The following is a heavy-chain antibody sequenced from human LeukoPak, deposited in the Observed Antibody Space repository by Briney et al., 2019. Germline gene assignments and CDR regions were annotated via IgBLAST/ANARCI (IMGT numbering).Heavy chain of an antibody. CDR2: ISVSGDNT. J-gene: IGHJ4*02. CDR3: AKRSGYTTGWFFAF. CDR1: GFSFSSYA. Sequence: PGGALRLSCAASGFSFSSYAMSWVRQAPGKGLWWVSSISVSGDNTYYAESVKGRVTISRENSKNTLLLQMNSPRAEDTAVFYCAKRSGYTTGWFFAFWGQGTLVTVSS. D-gene: IGHD6-19*01. V-gene: IGHV3-23*01.